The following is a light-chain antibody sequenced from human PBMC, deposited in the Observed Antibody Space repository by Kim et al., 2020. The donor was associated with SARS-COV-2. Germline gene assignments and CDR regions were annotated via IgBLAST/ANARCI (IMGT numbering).Light chain of an antibody. CDR2: DAS. CDR1: QSVSSY. CDR3: QQRGDLPLT. V-gene: IGKV3-11*01. J-gene: IGKJ4*01. Sequence: PGERATPSCRASQSVSSYLGWYQQKPGQAPTLLVYDASNRAPGIPARFSGSGSGTDFTLTISSLEPEDFAVYYCQQRGDLPLTFGGGTKVDIK.